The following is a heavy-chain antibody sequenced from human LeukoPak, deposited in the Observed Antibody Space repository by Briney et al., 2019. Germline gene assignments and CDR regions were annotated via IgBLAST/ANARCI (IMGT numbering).Heavy chain of an antibody. J-gene: IGHJ4*02. V-gene: IGHV4-4*07. Sequence: SETLSLTCTVSGGSISSYYWSWIRQPAGKGLEWIGRIYASGSTNYNPSLKSRVTISVDKSKNQFSLKLSSVTAADTAVYYCAREKSRRGFIYYFDYWGQGTLVAVSS. D-gene: IGHD3-10*01. CDR1: GGSISSYY. CDR3: AREKSRRGFIYYFDY. CDR2: IYASGST.